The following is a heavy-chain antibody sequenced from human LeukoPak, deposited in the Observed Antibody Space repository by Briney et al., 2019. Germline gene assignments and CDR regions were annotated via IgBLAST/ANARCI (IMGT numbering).Heavy chain of an antibody. CDR3: ARVTAYSRTHDY. D-gene: IGHD6-13*01. Sequence: PGGSLRLSCAASGFTFSSNYMSWVRQAPGKGLEWVSVIYSGGSTYYADSVKGRFTISRDNSKNTLYLQMNSLRAEDTAVYYCARVTAYSRTHDYWGQGTLVTVSS. CDR2: IYSGGST. V-gene: IGHV3-53*01. J-gene: IGHJ4*02. CDR1: GFTFSSNY.